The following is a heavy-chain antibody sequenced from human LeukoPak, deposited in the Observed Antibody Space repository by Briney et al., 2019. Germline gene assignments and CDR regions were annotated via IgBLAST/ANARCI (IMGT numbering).Heavy chain of an antibody. CDR1: GGTFSSYA. J-gene: IGHJ4*02. CDR3: ARTALPRYCSGGSCYGAGGQKAFDY. D-gene: IGHD2-15*01. CDR2: INPSGGSK. V-gene: IGHV1-46*01. Sequence: ASVKVSCKASGGTFSSYAISWVRQAPGQGLEWMGIINPSGGSKSYAQKFQGRVTMTRDTSTSTVYMELSSLRSEDTAVYYCARTALPRYCSGGSCYGAGGQKAFDYWGQGTLVTVSS.